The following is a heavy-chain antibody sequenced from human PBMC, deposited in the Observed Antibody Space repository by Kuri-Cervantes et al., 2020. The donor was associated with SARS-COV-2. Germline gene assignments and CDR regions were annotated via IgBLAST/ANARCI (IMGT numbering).Heavy chain of an antibody. CDR1: GFTFGDYY. V-gene: IGHV3-11*04. CDR2: ISSSSTTI. CDR3: ARGWDHYYYYYMDV. Sequence: GGSLRLSCAASGFTFGDYYMTWIRQAPGKGLEWVSYISSSSTTIYNADSVKGRFTISRDNAKNSLYLQMNSLRAEDTAVYYCARGWDHYYYYYMDVWGKGTTVTVSS. J-gene: IGHJ6*03. D-gene: IGHD1-26*01.